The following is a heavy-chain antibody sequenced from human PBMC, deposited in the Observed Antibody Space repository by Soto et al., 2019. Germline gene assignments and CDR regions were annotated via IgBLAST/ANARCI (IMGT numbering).Heavy chain of an antibody. CDR3: ARDDPIFGAIPRMDI. J-gene: IGHJ6*02. D-gene: IGHD3-3*01. Sequence: EVHLVESGGGLVQPGGSLRLSCSASGFPFSSYTMYWVRQAPGKGLEWVSSITTGGSRNIFYADSVKGRFTISRDNANNILYLQMNILRVEDTAVYYCARDDPIFGAIPRMDIWGQGTTVTVSS. V-gene: IGHV3-21*06. CDR2: ITTGGSRNI. CDR1: GFPFSSYT.